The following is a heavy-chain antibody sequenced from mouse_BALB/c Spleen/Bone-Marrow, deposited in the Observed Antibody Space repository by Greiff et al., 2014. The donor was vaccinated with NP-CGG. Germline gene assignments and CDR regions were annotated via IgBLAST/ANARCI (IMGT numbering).Heavy chain of an antibody. CDR3: ARITTATGAMDY. CDR1: GFSLTTYG. D-gene: IGHD1-2*01. J-gene: IGHJ4*01. V-gene: IGHV2-9*02. Sequence: VKLQESGPGLVAPPQSLSITCTVSGFSLTTYGVHWVRQPPGKGLEWLGVLWADGSTNYNSALMSRLSISKDNSKSQVFLKMNSLQTDDTAMYYCARITTATGAMDYWGQGTSVTVSS. CDR2: LWADGST.